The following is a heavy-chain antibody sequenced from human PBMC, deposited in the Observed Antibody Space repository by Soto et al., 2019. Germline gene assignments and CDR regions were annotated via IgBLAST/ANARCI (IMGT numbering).Heavy chain of an antibody. CDR1: GFTFSSYW. D-gene: IGHD6-19*01. J-gene: IGHJ4*02. Sequence: EVQLVESGGGLVQPGGSLRLSCAASGFTFSSYWMHWVRQAPGTGLVWVSRINSDGSSTSYADSVKGRFTISRDNAKNTLYLEMNRLRAEDTAVYYCARDLRIAVAGKLWGQGTLVTVSS. CDR3: ARDLRIAVAGKL. V-gene: IGHV3-74*01. CDR2: INSDGSST.